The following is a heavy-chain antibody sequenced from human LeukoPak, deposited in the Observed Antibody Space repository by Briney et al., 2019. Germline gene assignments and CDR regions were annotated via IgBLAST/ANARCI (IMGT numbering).Heavy chain of an antibody. CDR1: GGTFSSYA. Sequence: GASVKVSCKASGGTFSSYAISCVRQAPGQGLEWMGGIIPIFGTANYAQKFQGRVTITKDEYKSTAYMELSSMRSEDTAVYYCARGTVMGYYYYYYMDVWGKGTTVTVSS. V-gene: IGHV1-69*05. CDR2: IIPIFGTA. D-gene: IGHD4-11*01. CDR3: ARGTVMGYYYYYYMDV. J-gene: IGHJ6*03.